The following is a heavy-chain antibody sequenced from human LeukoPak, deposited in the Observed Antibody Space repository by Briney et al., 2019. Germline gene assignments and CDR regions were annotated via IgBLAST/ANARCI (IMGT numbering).Heavy chain of an antibody. V-gene: IGHV1-69*05. CDR3: ARGDDFCSGFFEY. D-gene: IGHD3-3*01. Sequence: SVKVSCKASGGTFSSYAISWVRQAPGQGLEWMGGIIPIFGTANYAQKFQGRVTITTDKSTSTAYMELSSLRSEDTAVYYCARGDDFCSGFFEYWGQGTLVTVSS. CDR1: GGTFSSYA. J-gene: IGHJ4*02. CDR2: IIPIFGTA.